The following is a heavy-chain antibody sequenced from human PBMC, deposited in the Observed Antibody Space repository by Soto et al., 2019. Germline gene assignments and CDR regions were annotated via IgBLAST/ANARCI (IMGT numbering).Heavy chain of an antibody. J-gene: IGHJ4*02. CDR3: RRDWDYPVL. V-gene: IGHV3-15*01. CDR2: VRSKADGGTT. CDR1: VFTFANAW. D-gene: IGHD1-7*01. Sequence: GWSLRLSCASSVFTFANAWMRWVRQAPGKGLEWVGRVRSKADGGTTDYAAPVKGRFTISRDDSENTLYLQMNSLKIDDTAVYYCRRDWDYPVLWGQGTLVTVSS.